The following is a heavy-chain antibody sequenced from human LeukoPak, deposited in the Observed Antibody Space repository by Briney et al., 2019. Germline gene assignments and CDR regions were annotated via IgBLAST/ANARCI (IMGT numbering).Heavy chain of an antibody. CDR3: ARSDLANWNYVMGSDP. Sequence: ASVKVSCKASGGTFSSYAISWVRQAPGQGLEWMGGIIPIFGTANYAQKFQGRVTITTDESTSTAYMELSSLRSEDTAVYYRARSDLANWNYVMGSDPWGQGTLVTVSS. CDR1: GGTFSSYA. D-gene: IGHD1-7*01. V-gene: IGHV1-69*05. CDR2: IIPIFGTA. J-gene: IGHJ5*02.